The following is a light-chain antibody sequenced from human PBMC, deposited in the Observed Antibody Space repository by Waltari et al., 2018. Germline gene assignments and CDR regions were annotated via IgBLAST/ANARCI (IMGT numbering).Light chain of an antibody. Sequence: QSALTQPASVSGSPGQSITISCAGTSSDVGDYDYVSWYQQHPGKVPKLMIYEVSNRPSGVSNRFSGSKSGHTASRTISGLQAEDEADYYCSSYTSSSTRVFGGGTKLTVL. CDR3: SSYTSSSTRV. CDR1: SSDVGDYDY. V-gene: IGLV2-14*01. CDR2: EVS. J-gene: IGLJ3*02.